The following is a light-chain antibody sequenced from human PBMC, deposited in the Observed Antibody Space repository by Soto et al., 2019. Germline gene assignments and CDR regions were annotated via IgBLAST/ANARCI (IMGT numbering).Light chain of an antibody. J-gene: IGKJ1*01. CDR3: QQYNGYPPWT. V-gene: IGKV1-5*01. CDR2: DAT. CDR1: ENVDRW. Sequence: DIQMTQSPSTLSASVGERVTITCRASENVDRWLAWYQQKPRHAPKVLIWDATSLTRGVSSRFSGSGFGSEFTLTISSLQPDDSATYYCQQYNGYPPWTFGQGTTVDIK.